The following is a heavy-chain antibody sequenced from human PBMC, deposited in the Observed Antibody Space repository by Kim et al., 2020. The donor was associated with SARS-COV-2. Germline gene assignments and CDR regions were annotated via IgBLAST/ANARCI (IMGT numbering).Heavy chain of an antibody. Sequence: SETLSLTCSVSGGSVSSSSYYWGWIRQPPGKGLEWIGSIYYTGSTYYNPSLKSRVTISVDRSKNQFSLKLSPVTAADTATYYCARPETIPYFALDVWGQG. V-gene: IGHV4-39*01. CDR1: GGSVSSSSYY. J-gene: IGHJ6*02. D-gene: IGHD2-2*02. CDR2: IYYTGST. CDR3: ARPETIPYFALDV.